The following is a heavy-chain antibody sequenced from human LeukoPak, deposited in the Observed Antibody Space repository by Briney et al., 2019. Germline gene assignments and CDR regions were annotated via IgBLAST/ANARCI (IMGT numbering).Heavy chain of an antibody. J-gene: IGHJ4*02. CDR2: IIPIFGTA. V-gene: IGHV1-69*13. D-gene: IGHD2-2*02. CDR3: ARGIVVVPAAIGGYFDY. CDR1: GGTFSSYA. Sequence: SVKVSCKASGGTFSSYAISWVRQAPGQGLEWMGGIIPIFGTANYAQKFQGRVTITADESTSTAYMELSSLRSEDTAVYYCARGIVVVPAAIGGYFDYWGQGTLVTVSS.